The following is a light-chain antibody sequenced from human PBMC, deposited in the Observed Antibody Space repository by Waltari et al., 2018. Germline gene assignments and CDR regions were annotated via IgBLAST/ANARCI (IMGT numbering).Light chain of an antibody. Sequence: QTVVTQEPSLTVSPGGAVTLTCASSAGAVTSGNYPNWIQQKPGQVPRSLIHGTTNRHSCTPARFSGSLLGGKAALTLSGVQPEDEAEYYCLLYDGSDQVFGGGTKLTVL. CDR2: GTT. V-gene: IGLV7-43*01. CDR3: LLYDGSDQV. CDR1: AGAVTSGNY. J-gene: IGLJ3*02.